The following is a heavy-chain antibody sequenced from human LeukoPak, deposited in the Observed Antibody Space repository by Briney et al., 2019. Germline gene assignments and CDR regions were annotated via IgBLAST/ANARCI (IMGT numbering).Heavy chain of an antibody. V-gene: IGHV3-21*01. CDR1: GFTFSSYS. D-gene: IGHD3-16*02. CDR2: ISSSSSYI. CDR3: ARDRDYDYVWGSYRPHSDY. Sequence: GGSLRLSCAASGFTFSSYSMNWVRQAPGKGLEWVSSISSSSSYIYYADSVKGRFTISRDNAKNSLYLQMNRLRAEDTAVYYCARDRDYDYVWGSYRPHSDYWGQGTLVTVSS. J-gene: IGHJ4*02.